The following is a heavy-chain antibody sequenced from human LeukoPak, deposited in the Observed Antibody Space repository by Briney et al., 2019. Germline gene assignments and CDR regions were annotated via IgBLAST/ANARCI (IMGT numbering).Heavy chain of an antibody. D-gene: IGHD3-16*02. CDR2: IYHSGST. CDR1: GGSISGYY. CDR3: ARGSIVSDY. J-gene: IGHJ4*02. V-gene: IGHV4-59*12. Sequence: PSETLSLTCTVSGGSISGYYWSWIRQPPGKGLEWIGYIYHSGSTNYNPSLKSRVTMSVDTSKNQFSLKLSSVTAADTAVYYCARGSIVSDYWGQGTLVTVSS.